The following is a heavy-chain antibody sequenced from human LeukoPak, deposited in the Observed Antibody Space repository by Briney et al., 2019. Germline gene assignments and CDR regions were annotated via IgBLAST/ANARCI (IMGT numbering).Heavy chain of an antibody. D-gene: IGHD2-2*01. V-gene: IGHV3-23*01. CDR2: ISGSGGST. CDR1: GFTLSSYA. Sequence: GSLRLSCAASGFTLSSYAMSWVRQAPGKGLEWVSAISGSGGSTYYADSVKGRFTISRDNSKNTLYLQMNSLRAEDTAVYYCAKDLRYCSSTSCYWGQGTLVTVSS. J-gene: IGHJ4*02. CDR3: AKDLRYCSSTSCY.